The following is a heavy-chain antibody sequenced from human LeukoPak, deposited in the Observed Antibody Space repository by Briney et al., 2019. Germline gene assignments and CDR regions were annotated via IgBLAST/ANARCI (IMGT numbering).Heavy chain of an antibody. J-gene: IGHJ4*02. D-gene: IGHD2-8*02. CDR1: GGTFSSYA. CDR3: ARARGGRTYSETGGYPVFDN. Sequence: SVKVSCKASGGTFSSYAFSWVRQAPGQGLEWMGVIITIFHTPYYAPKFQGRVTITADKSTSTVYMEVSSLRSEDTAVYFCARARGGRTYSETGGYPVFDNWGQGTLVTVSS. V-gene: IGHV1-69*06. CDR2: IITIFHTP.